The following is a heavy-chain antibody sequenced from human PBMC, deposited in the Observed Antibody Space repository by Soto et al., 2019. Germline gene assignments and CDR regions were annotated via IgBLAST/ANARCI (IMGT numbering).Heavy chain of an antibody. J-gene: IGHJ6*02. D-gene: IGHD4-17*01. CDR2: ISAYNGNT. Sequence: ASVKVSCKASGYTFTGYYMNWVRQAPGQGLEWMGWISAYNGNTNYAQKLQGRVTMTTDTSTSTAYMELRSLRSDDTALYYCARDGVTTRYYYGMDVWGQGTTVTVSS. CDR1: GYTFTGYY. V-gene: IGHV1-18*04. CDR3: ARDGVTTRYYYGMDV.